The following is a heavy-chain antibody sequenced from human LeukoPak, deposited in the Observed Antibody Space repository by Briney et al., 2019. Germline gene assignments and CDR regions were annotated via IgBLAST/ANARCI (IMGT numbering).Heavy chain of an antibody. CDR3: AIDEQWLVPISRPFYGMDV. CDR1: GYTFTSSG. CDR2: INTYNGNT. J-gene: IGHJ6*02. D-gene: IGHD6-19*01. V-gene: IGHV1-18*01. Sequence: ASVKVSCKASGYTFTSSGISWVRQAPGQGLEWMGWINTYNGNTNYAQQLQGRVTITTDTPTSTAYMELRSLRSDDTAVYYCAIDEQWLVPISRPFYGMDVWGQGTTVTVSS.